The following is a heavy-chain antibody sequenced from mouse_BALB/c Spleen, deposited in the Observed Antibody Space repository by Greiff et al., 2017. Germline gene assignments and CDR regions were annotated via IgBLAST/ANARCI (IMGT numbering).Heavy chain of an antibody. J-gene: IGHJ3*01. CDR1: GYSITSDYA. Sequence: VQLKESGPGLVKPSQSLSLTCTVTGYSITSDYAWNWIRQFPGNKLEWMGYISYSGSTSYNPSLKSRISITRDTSKNQFFLQLNSVTTEDTATYYCASREYGNYGFAYWGQGTLVTVSA. V-gene: IGHV3-2*02. D-gene: IGHD2-10*02. CDR2: ISYSGST. CDR3: ASREYGNYGFAY.